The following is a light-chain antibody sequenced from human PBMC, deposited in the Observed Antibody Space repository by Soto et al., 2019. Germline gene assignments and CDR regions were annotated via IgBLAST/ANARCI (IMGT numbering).Light chain of an antibody. Sequence: EAVLTPSPATLSVSPVEGATLSCRASQNVATNLAWYQQRPGQAPRLLIYGASSRATGIPPRFSGSGSGTEFTLTISSLQPEDFAVYYCQQYNNWPPWTFGQGTKVDIK. V-gene: IGKV3D-15*01. CDR2: GAS. CDR1: QNVATN. J-gene: IGKJ1*01. CDR3: QQYNNWPPWT.